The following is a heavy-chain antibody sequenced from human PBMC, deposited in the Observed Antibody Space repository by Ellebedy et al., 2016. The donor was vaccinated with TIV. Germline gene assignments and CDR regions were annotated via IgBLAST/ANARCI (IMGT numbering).Heavy chain of an antibody. CDR2: ISSDGSYK. J-gene: IGHJ4*02. CDR1: GFTFSTYG. V-gene: IGHV3-30*03. D-gene: IGHD6-13*01. Sequence: GESLKISCAASGFTFSTYGFHWVRQAPGKGLEWVAVISSDGSYKSYADSVKGRFAISRDNSKNTLYLQVNSLGAEDTAVYNCARDAGYSVNWHPGYWGRGTLVTVSS. CDR3: ARDAGYSVNWHPGY.